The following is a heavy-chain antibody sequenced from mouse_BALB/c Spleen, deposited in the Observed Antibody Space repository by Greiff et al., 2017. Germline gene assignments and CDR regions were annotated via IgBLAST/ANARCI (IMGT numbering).Heavy chain of an antibody. J-gene: IGHJ2*01. V-gene: IGHV5-17*02. CDR3: ARGITTVGYFDY. CDR2: ISSGSSTI. D-gene: IGHD1-1*01. CDR1: GFTFSSFG. Sequence: EVKLMESGGGLVKPGGSLKLSCAASGFTFSSFGMHWVRQAPEKGLEWVAYISSGSSTIYYADTVKGRFTISRDNPKNTLFLQMTSLRSEDTAMYYCARGITTVGYFDYWGQGTTLTVSS.